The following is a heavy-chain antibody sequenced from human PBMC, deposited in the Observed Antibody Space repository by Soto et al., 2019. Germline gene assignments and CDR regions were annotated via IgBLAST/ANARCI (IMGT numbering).Heavy chain of an antibody. J-gene: IGHJ6*02. D-gene: IGHD2-2*01. CDR2: IIPMFPTT. CDR3: AKDRGTSIDVHRYFHYYGMDV. Sequence: QVQLVQSGAEVKRPGSSVRVSCKASGDTFGRNAIHWVRQAPGQGLEWMGGIIPMFPTTNYAQKFKGRLTIYADESTGTAYMEMTSLTSEDTAVYYCAKDRGTSIDVHRYFHYYGMDVWGQGTTVTVSS. CDR1: GDTFGRNA. V-gene: IGHV1-69*01.